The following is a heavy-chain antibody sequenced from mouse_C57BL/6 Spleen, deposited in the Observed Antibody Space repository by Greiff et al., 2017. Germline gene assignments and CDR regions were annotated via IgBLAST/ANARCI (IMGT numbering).Heavy chain of an antibody. CDR1: GFNIKDDY. D-gene: IGHD2-3*01. J-gene: IGHJ3*01. Sequence: DVKLVESGAELVRPGASVKLSCTASGFNIKDDYMHWVKQRPEQGLEWIGWIDPENGDTEYASKFQGKATITADTSSNTAYLQLSSLTSEDTAVYYCTTLNDGYYGFAYWGQGTLVTVSA. CDR3: TTLNDGYYGFAY. CDR2: IDPENGDT. V-gene: IGHV14-4*01.